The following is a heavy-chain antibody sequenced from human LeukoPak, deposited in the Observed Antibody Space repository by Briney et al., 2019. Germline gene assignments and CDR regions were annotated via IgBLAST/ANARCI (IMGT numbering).Heavy chain of an antibody. CDR3: MTAAGYNFGQY. CDR2: LYIGGNT. CDR1: GLTVNNNY. D-gene: IGHD5-18*01. Sequence: GSLRLSCAASGLTVNNNYMNRVRQAPGKGLEWVSALYIGGNTYYADSVRGRFTISRDNSKNTLYLQMNSLRAEDTAIYYCMTAAGYNFGQYWGQGTLVTVSS. J-gene: IGHJ4*02. V-gene: IGHV3-53*01.